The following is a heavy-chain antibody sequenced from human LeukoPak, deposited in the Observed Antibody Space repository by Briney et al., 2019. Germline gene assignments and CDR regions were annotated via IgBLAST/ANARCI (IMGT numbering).Heavy chain of an antibody. CDR1: GFTFSAYW. Sequence: GGSLRLSCAASGFTFSAYWMSWVRQAPGKGLEWVANIRQDGSDKYYVDSVKGRFTISRDNAKNSLYLQMNSLRSEDTAVYYCAKGVGYSYTWGGNWFDPWGQGTLVTVSS. D-gene: IGHD5-18*01. CDR3: AKGVGYSYTWGGNWFDP. CDR2: IRQDGSDK. V-gene: IGHV3-7*03. J-gene: IGHJ5*02.